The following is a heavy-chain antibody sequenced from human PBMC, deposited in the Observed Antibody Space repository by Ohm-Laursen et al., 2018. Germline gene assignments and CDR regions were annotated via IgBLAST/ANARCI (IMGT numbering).Heavy chain of an antibody. D-gene: IGHD6-19*01. V-gene: IGHV4-34*01. Sequence: GTLSLTCAVNGESSSGYFWNWIRQPPGKGLEWIGEINQSGSTKYNPSLKRRVTLSADSSNSQFSLRLTSVTAADTATYYCARGSGFFKLDVWGQGTTVTVPS. CDR3: ARGSGFFKLDV. CDR2: INQSGST. J-gene: IGHJ6*02. CDR1: GESSSGYF.